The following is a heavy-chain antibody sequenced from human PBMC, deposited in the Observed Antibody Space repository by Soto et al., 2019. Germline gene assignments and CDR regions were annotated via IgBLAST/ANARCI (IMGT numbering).Heavy chain of an antibody. CDR1: GYTFTNYW. J-gene: IGHJ6*02. D-gene: IGHD6-19*01. CDR2: IYPGDSDT. V-gene: IGHV5-51*01. CDR3: GRLAGLPHYYSTDV. Sequence: GESLKISCQGSGYTFTNYWIGWVRQMPGKGLEWMGVIYPGDSDTKYSPSFQGQVTFSADRSINTAYLQWTSLKASDTAMYFCGRLAGLPHYYSTDVWGQGTTVTVSS.